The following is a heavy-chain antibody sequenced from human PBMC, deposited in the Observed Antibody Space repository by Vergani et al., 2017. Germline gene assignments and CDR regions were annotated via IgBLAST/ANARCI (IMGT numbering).Heavy chain of an antibody. V-gene: IGHV3-66*01. D-gene: IGHD1-7*01. CDR2: IYSGGST. Sequence: VQLVESGGGLVQPGGSLRLSCAASGFTVSSNYMSWVRQAPGKGLEWVSVIYSGGSTYYADSVKVRFTISRDNSKNTLYLQMNSLRAEDTAVYYCASDAPDGWNYGNYFDYWGQGTLVTVSS. CDR1: GFTVSSNY. CDR3: ASDAPDGWNYGNYFDY. J-gene: IGHJ4*02.